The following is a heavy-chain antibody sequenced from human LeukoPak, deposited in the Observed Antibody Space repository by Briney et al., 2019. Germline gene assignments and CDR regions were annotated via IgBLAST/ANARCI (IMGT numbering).Heavy chain of an antibody. V-gene: IGHV3-7*01. CDR2: IKQDGSDK. Sequence: GGSLRLSCVGSGFTFEKNWMTWVRQPPGKGLEWVANIKQDGSDKYYVDSVKGRFSISRDNAKSTLFLHMNNLRVEDTAVYYCEATRFPRDHWGQGLLVTVSS. CDR1: GFTFEKNW. D-gene: IGHD3-16*01. CDR3: EATRFPRDH. J-gene: IGHJ4*02.